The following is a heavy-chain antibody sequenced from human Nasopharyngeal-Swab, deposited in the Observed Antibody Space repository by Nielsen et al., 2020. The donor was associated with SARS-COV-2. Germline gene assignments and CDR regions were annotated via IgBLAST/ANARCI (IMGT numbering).Heavy chain of an antibody. J-gene: IGHJ4*02. D-gene: IGHD6-6*01. CDR2: ISSNGGST. Sequence: GGSLRLSCSASGFTFSSYAMHWVRQALGKGLEYVSAISSNGGSTYYADSVKGRFTISRDNSKNTLYLQMSSLRAEDTAVYYCVLMEVGAARPYWGQGTLVTVSS. CDR3: VLMEVGAARPY. CDR1: GFTFSSYA. V-gene: IGHV3-64D*06.